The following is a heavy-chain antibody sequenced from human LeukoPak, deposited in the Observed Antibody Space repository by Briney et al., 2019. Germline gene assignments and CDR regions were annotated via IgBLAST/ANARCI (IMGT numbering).Heavy chain of an antibody. CDR3: ARDLNPYYYDSSGYSGQNYYYYYMDV. CDR1: GATFTSYA. Sequence: GASGKVFCTASGATFTSYAVGWIRRAPGQGLELMGGGSPSVGTANYAQKFQGRVTITTDESTSTAYMELSSLRSEDTAVYYCARDLNPYYYDSSGYSGQNYYYYYMDVWGKGTTVTVSS. J-gene: IGHJ6*03. V-gene: IGHV1-69*05. D-gene: IGHD3-22*01. CDR2: GSPSVGTA.